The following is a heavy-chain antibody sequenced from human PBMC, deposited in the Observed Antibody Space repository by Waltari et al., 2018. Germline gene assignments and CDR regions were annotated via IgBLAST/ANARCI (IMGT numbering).Heavy chain of an antibody. D-gene: IGHD5-12*01. CDR3: ARSGEDIVATIDY. J-gene: IGHJ4*02. V-gene: IGHV4-59*01. CDR1: GGSISSYY. Sequence: QVQLQESGPGLVKPSETLSLTCTVSGGSISSYYWSWLRQPPGKGLEWIGYIYYSGSTNYTPSLKSRVTISVDTSKNQFSLKLSSVTAADTAVYYCARSGEDIVATIDYWGQGTLVTVSS. CDR2: IYYSGST.